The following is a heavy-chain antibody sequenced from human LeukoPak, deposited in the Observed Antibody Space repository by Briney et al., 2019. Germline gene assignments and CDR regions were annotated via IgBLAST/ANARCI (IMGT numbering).Heavy chain of an antibody. V-gene: IGHV3-21*04. CDR1: GFTFSSYS. D-gene: IGHD1-1*01. CDR3: ARHLGGERGRLVHYYYYYMDV. Sequence: PGGSLRLSCAASGFTFSSYSMNWVRQAPGKGLEWVSSISSSSSYIYYADSVKGRFTISRDNAKNSLYLQMNSLRAEDTAVYYCARHLGGERGRLVHYYYYYMDVWGKGTTVTISS. CDR2: ISSSSSYI. J-gene: IGHJ6*03.